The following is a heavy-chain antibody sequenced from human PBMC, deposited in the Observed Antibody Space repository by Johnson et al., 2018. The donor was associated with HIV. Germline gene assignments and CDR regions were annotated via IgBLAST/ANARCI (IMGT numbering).Heavy chain of an antibody. V-gene: IGHV3-30*04. J-gene: IGHJ3*02. D-gene: IGHD1-1*01. CDR3: AKEDPWRRAFDI. Sequence: QEQLVESGGGLVQPGGSLRLSCAASGFTFSSYAMSWVRQAPGKGLEWVAVTSNDGSNKYYADSVKGRFTIYRDNFKNTLYLQMNGLRPEDTAVYYCAKEDPWRRAFDIWGQGTVVTVSS. CDR1: GFTFSSYA. CDR2: TSNDGSNK.